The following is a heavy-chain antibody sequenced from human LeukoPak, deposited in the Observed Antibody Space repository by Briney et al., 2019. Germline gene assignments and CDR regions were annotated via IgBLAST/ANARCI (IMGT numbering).Heavy chain of an antibody. CDR3: ARDGGPGPSSLGTDI. D-gene: IGHD3-16*01. CDR1: GGSFSSYY. J-gene: IGHJ3*02. CDR2: IYTSGST. Sequence: SETLSLTCAVYGGSFSSYYWSWIRQPAGKGLEWIGRIYTSGSTNYNPSLKSRVTMSVDTSKNQFSLKLSSVTAADTAVYYCARDGGPGPSSLGTDIWGQGTMVTVSS. V-gene: IGHV4-4*07.